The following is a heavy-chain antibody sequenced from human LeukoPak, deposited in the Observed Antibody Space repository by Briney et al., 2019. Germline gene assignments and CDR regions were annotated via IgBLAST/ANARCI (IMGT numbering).Heavy chain of an antibody. J-gene: IGHJ4*02. CDR1: GFNFSNYA. Sequence: GGSLRLSCTASGFNFSNYAMSWVRQAPGKGLEWVGRIKSKTDGGTTDYAAPVKGRFTISRDDSKNTLYLQMNSLKTEDTAVYYCTATYSSSWLDDYWGQGTLVTVSS. V-gene: IGHV3-15*01. CDR3: TATYSSSWLDDY. CDR2: IKSKTDGGTT. D-gene: IGHD6-13*01.